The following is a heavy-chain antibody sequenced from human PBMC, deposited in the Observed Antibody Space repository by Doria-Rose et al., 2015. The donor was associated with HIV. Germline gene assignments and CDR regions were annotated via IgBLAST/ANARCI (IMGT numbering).Heavy chain of an antibody. CDR1: GVSLSSPGMG. D-gene: IGHD6-13*01. Sequence: SGPVLVKPTETLTLTCTVSGVSLSSPGMGVSWIRQAPGKALEWLANILSDDERSYKTSLKSRLTTSRGTSKSQVVLTMTDMDPVDTATYYCARIKSSRWYHKYYFDFWGQGTLVIVSA. J-gene: IGHJ4*02. V-gene: IGHV2-26*01. CDR3: ARIKSSRWYHKYYFDF. CDR2: ILSDDER.